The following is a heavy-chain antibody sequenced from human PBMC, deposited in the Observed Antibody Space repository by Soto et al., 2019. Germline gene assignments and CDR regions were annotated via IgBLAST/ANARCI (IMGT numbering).Heavy chain of an antibody. Sequence: QVQLVQSGAEVKRRGSSMKVSCKASGGTFSSYAISWVRQAPGQGLEWMGGIIPIFGTANYAQKFQGRVTITADESTSTAYMELSSLRSEDTAVYYCARDNYDSSGHYPMDYWGQGTLVTVSS. CDR3: ARDNYDSSGHYPMDY. CDR1: GGTFSSYA. CDR2: IIPIFGTA. D-gene: IGHD3-22*01. J-gene: IGHJ4*02. V-gene: IGHV1-69*12.